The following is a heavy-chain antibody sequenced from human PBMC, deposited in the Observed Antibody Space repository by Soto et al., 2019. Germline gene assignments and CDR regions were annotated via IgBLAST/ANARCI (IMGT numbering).Heavy chain of an antibody. V-gene: IGHV4-59*08. CDR3: ARRYGSAIDY. Sequence: QVQLQESGPGLVKPSETLSLTCTVSGGTISSWYWSWIRQPPGKGLEWLGYIYYSGSTNCNPSLNRRGTISVGTSKDQFPRTLSSVTAADTAVYYFARRYGSAIDYWGQGTLVTVSS. CDR2: IYYSGST. J-gene: IGHJ4*02. D-gene: IGHD1-26*01. CDR1: GGTISSWY.